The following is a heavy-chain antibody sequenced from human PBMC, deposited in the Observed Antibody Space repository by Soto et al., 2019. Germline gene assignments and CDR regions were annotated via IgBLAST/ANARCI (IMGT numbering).Heavy chain of an antibody. J-gene: IGHJ4*02. V-gene: IGHV3-53*01. Sequence: SWVRQAPGKGLEWVSVIYSGGSTYYADSVKGRFTISRDNSKNTLYLQMNSLRAEDTAVYYCATQRGYDFWSGYRFDYWGQGTLVTVSS. CDR2: IYSGGST. D-gene: IGHD3-3*01. CDR3: ATQRGYDFWSGYRFDY.